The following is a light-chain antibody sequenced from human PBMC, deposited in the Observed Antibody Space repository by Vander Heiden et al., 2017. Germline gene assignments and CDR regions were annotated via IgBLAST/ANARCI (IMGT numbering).Light chain of an antibody. CDR2: NAS. V-gene: IGKV3-11*01. CDR3: QQRSNWPPV. J-gene: IGKJ4*01. CDR1: QSVRSY. Sequence: EIVLTQSQSTLYLSPGERATLSCRASQSVRSYLAWYQQKPGQGPRLLIYNASNRATGIPARFSGSGSGTDFTLTISSLEPEDFAVYYCQQRSNWPPVFGGGTKVEIK.